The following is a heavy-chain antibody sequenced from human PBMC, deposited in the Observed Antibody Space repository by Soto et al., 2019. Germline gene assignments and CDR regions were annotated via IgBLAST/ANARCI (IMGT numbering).Heavy chain of an antibody. J-gene: IGHJ5*02. CDR1: GFTFRSFT. CDR3: TRDASRDSSARGWFDP. Sequence: GGSLRLSCAASGFTFRSFTMNWVRQAPGKGLEWVSTISSNSAYIYYTDALRGRFTIPRDNAKNSLHLQMNSLRAEDTAVYYCTRDASRDSSARGWFDPWGPGTLVTVSS. V-gene: IGHV3-21*01. CDR2: ISSNSAYI. D-gene: IGHD6-13*01.